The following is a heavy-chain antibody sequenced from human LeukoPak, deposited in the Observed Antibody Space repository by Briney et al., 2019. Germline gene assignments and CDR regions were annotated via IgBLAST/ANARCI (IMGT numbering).Heavy chain of an antibody. CDR2: IRSKAYGGTT. J-gene: IGHJ6*02. CDR1: GFTFGDYA. CDR3: TRDCVAAGCNYYYGMDV. Sequence: GGSLRLSCTASGFTFGDYAMSWVRQAPGKGLEWVGFIRSKAYGGTTEYAASVKGRFTISRDDSKSIAYLQTNSLKTEDTAVYYCTRDCVAAGCNYYYGMDVWGQGTTVTVSS. D-gene: IGHD6-13*01. V-gene: IGHV3-49*04.